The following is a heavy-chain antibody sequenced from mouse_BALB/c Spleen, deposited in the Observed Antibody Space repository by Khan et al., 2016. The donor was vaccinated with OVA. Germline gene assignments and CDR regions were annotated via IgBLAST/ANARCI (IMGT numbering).Heavy chain of an antibody. V-gene: IGHV1-18*01. CDR1: GYSFTDYT. Sequence: VRLQQSGPELVKPGASMKISCKASGYSFTDYTMNWVKQSRGKNLEWVGLINPYNGVTNYNQMFKGKATLTVDKSSSTAYMELLSLTSEDSAVYYCTRVGYAGFAYWGQGTRVTVSA. CDR3: TRVGYAGFAY. CDR2: INPYNGVT. J-gene: IGHJ3*01.